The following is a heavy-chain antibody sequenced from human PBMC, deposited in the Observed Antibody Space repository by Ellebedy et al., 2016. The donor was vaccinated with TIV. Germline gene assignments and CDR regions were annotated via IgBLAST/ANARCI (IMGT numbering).Heavy chain of an antibody. D-gene: IGHD1-14*01. V-gene: IGHV3-21*01. CDR3: ARARRKGPHFDY. CDR2: ISSSSSYI. CDR1: GFTFSSYS. J-gene: IGHJ4*02. Sequence: GGSLRLSXAASGFTFSSYSMNWVRQAPGKGLEWVSSISSSSSYIYYADSVKGRFTISRDNSKNTLYLQMNSLRAEDTAVYYCARARRKGPHFDYWGQGTLVTVSS.